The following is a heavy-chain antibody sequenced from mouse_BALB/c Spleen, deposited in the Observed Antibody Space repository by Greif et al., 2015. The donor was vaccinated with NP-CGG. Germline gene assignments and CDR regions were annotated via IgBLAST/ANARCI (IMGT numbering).Heavy chain of an antibody. Sequence: EVQLVESGGGLVKPGGSLKLSCAASGFAFSSYDMSWVRQTPEKRLEWVAYISSGGGSTYYPDTVKGRFTTSRDNAKNALCLQMSSLKSEDAAMYCCARHYYGSSYSYWGQGATLTVSS. V-gene: IGHV5-12-1*01. CDR1: GFAFSSYD. CDR2: ISSGGGST. D-gene: IGHD1-1*01. CDR3: ARHYYGSSYSY. J-gene: IGHJ2*01.